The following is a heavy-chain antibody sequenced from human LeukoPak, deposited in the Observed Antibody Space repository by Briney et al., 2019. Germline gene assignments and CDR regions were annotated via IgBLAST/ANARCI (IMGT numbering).Heavy chain of an antibody. CDR3: ARDWGITIFGVERRGFDY. CDR2: ISSSSSYI. J-gene: IGHJ4*02. V-gene: IGHV3-21*01. D-gene: IGHD3-3*01. CDR1: GFTFSSYS. Sequence: PGGSLRLSCAASGFTFSSYSMNWVRQAPGKGLEWVSSISSSSSYIYYAHSVKGRFTISRDNAKNSLYLQMNSLRAEDTAVYYCARDWGITIFGVERRGFDYWGQGTLVTVSS.